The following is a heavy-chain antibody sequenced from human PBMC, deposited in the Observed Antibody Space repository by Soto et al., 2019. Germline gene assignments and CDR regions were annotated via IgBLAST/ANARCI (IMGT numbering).Heavy chain of an antibody. CDR3: AKLGSSSWAPHYYFDY. J-gene: IGHJ4*02. V-gene: IGHV3-23*01. CDR1: GFTFNNYA. D-gene: IGHD2-2*01. CDR2: ITDSGDDT. Sequence: EVQLLESGGGLVQPGGSLRLSCAASGFTFNNYAMGWVRQAPGKGLEWVSAITDSGDDTYYIDSVKGRFTISIDNSKSTLYLQMNSLRAEDTAIYYGAKLGSSSWAPHYYFDYGGQETLVTVSS.